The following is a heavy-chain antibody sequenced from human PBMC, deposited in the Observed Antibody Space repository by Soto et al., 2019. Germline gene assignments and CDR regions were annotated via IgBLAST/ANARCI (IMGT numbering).Heavy chain of an antibody. V-gene: IGHV3-23*01. CDR2: ISGSGGST. J-gene: IGHJ4*02. CDR1: GFTFSSYA. D-gene: IGHD3-10*01. Sequence: EVQLLESGGGLVQPGGSLRLSCAASGFTFSSYAMSWVRQAPGKGLEWVSAISGSGGSTYYADSVKGRFTISRDNSKNTLYLQMNSLRAEDTAVYYCAQAHTTMVRGGTIFDYWGQGTLVTVSS. CDR3: AQAHTTMVRGGTIFDY.